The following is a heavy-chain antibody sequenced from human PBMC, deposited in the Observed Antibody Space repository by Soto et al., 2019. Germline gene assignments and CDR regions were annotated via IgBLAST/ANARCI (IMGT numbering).Heavy chain of an antibody. Sequence: SETLSLTCAVYGGSFIGYYWSWIRQPPGKGLEWIGEIDHSGRTNYNPSLKSRVTISVDTSKNQFSLKLSSVTAADTAVHYCARDSGYYDSSGYYFGPYWGQGTLVTVSS. CDR1: GGSFIGYY. J-gene: IGHJ4*02. CDR2: IDHSGRT. CDR3: ARDSGYYDSSGYYFGPY. D-gene: IGHD3-22*01. V-gene: IGHV4-34*01.